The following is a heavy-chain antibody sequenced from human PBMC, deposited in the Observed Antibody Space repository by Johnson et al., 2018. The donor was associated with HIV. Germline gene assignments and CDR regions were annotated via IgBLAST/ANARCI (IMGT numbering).Heavy chain of an antibody. V-gene: IGHV3-30*19. CDR3: ARLGPHDAFDI. CDR2: ISNDGTNT. Sequence: QVQLVESGGGVVQPGRSLRLSCAASGFTFSSYGMHWVRQAPGKGLEWVALISNDGTNTYYADSVKGRFTISRDNSKNTLYLQMNSLRAEDTAVYYCARLGPHDAFDIWGQGKMVTVSS. J-gene: IGHJ3*02. CDR1: GFTFSSYG. D-gene: IGHD1-26*01.